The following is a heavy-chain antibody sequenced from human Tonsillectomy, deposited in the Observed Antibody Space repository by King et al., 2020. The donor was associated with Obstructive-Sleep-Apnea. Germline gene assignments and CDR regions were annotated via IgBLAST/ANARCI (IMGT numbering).Heavy chain of an antibody. Sequence: VQLVESGGGVVQPGRSLRLSCAASGFTFSSYGMHWVRQAPGKGLEWVAVISYDGSNKYYADSVKGRFTISRDLSKKTLYLQMHSLRTEDTVVYFCAKDAYGSGSYYGLNAFDIWGQGTIVTVSS. V-gene: IGHV3-30*18. CDR2: ISYDGSNK. CDR3: AKDAYGSGSYYGLNAFDI. D-gene: IGHD3-10*01. CDR1: GFTFSSYG. J-gene: IGHJ3*02.